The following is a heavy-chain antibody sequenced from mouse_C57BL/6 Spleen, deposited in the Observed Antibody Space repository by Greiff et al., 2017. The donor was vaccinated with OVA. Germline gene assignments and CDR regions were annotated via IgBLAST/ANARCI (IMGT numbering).Heavy chain of an antibody. CDR2: IYPRSGNT. CDR3: ASLGY. V-gene: IGHV1-81*01. J-gene: IGHJ2*01. Sequence: VQLVESGAELVRPGASVKLSCKASGYTFTSYGISWVKQRPGQGLEWIGEIYPRSGNTYYNEKFKGKATLTADKSSSTAYMEPRSLTSGASAVCSCASLGYWGQGTTLTVSS. CDR1: GYTFTSYG.